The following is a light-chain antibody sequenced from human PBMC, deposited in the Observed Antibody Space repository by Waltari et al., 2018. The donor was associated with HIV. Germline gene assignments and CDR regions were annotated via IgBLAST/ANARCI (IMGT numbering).Light chain of an antibody. V-gene: IGKV1-5*03. CDR2: KAS. Sequence: DIRMIQFPSTRSAFVADRVTFTCRASQNINSWLAWYQQGPGKAPRLLIHKASNLEYGVPSRFSGGGSGTEFNLTIDSLQPDDFATYYCQQYNIDFYTFGQGTKV. CDR1: QNINSW. J-gene: IGKJ3*01. CDR3: QQYNIDFYT.